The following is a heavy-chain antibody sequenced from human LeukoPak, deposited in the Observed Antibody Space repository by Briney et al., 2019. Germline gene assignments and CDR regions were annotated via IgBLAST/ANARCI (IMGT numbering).Heavy chain of an antibody. Sequence: GGSLRTSCVTSGFNFGDSRMSWVRQAPGKGLQWVANVNRDGTEKHFLDSVEGRFTISRDNAKKSLYLQMSSLRPQDTAVYFCVRVDRYFEYWGQGTLVTVSS. CDR1: GFNFGDSR. V-gene: IGHV3-7*04. J-gene: IGHJ4*02. CDR2: VNRDGTEK. CDR3: VRVDRYFEY.